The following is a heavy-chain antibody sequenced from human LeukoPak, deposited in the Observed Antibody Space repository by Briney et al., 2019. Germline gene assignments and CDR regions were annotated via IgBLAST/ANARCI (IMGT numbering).Heavy chain of an antibody. CDR3: ARRDYGDYDLPWFDP. D-gene: IGHD4-17*01. J-gene: IGHJ5*02. CDR1: GGSISSSSYY. V-gene: IGHV4-39*07. Sequence: PSETLSFTCTVSGGSISSSSYYWGWIRQPPGKGLEWIGSIYYSGSTYYNPSLKSRVTISVDTSKNQFSLKLSSVAAADTAVYYCARRDYGDYDLPWFDPWGQGTLVTVSS. CDR2: IYYSGST.